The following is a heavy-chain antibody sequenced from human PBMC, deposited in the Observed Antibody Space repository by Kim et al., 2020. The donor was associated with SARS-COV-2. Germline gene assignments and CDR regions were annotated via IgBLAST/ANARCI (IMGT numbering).Heavy chain of an antibody. V-gene: IGHV3-9*01. CDR2: ISWNSGSI. CDR1: GFTFDDYA. D-gene: IGHD6-19*01. CDR3: AKSPPPVAGTLVFDY. J-gene: IGHJ4*02. Sequence: GGSQRLSCAASGFTFDDYAMHWVRQAPGKGLEWVSGISWNSGSIGYADSVKGRFTISRDNAKNSLYLQMNSLRAEDTALYYCAKSPPPVAGTLVFDYWGQGTLVTVSS.